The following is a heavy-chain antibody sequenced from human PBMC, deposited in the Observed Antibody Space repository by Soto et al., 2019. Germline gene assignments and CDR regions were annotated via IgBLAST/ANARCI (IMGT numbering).Heavy chain of an antibody. J-gene: IGHJ6*02. CDR3: TTDNAVLLQLWFYGMDV. V-gene: IGHV3-15*07. CDR1: GFTFSNAW. D-gene: IGHD5-18*01. Sequence: EVQLVESGGGSVKPGGSLRLSCAASGFTFSNAWMNWVRQAPGKGLEWVGRIKSKTDGGTTDYAAPVKGRFTISRYDSNNTLYLQMNSLKTEDTAVYYCTTDNAVLLQLWFYGMDVWGQGTTVTVSS. CDR2: IKSKTDGGTT.